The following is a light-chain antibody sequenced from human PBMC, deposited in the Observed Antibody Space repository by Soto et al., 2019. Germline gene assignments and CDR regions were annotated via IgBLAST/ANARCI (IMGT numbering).Light chain of an antibody. J-gene: IGLJ3*02. CDR3: AAWDDTLNGQV. CDR2: RNN. V-gene: IGLV1-47*01. Sequence: QSVLTQPPSVSGAPGQRVTISCSGNTSNIGAGYAVHWYQQLPGTAPKLLIQRNNERPSGVPDRFSGSKSGTSVSLAISGLRSEDEATYYCAAWDDTLNGQVFGGGTKLTVL. CDR1: TSNIGAGYA.